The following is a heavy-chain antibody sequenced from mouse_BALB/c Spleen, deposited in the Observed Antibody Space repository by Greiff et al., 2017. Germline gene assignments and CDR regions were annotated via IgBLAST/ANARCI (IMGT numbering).Heavy chain of an antibody. V-gene: IGHV5-6-4*01. CDR3: TREGGYYLDY. Sequence: EVMLVESGGGLVKPGGSLKLSCAASGFTFSSYTMSWVRQTPEKRLEWVATISSGGSYTYYPDSVKGRFTISRDNAKNTLYLQMSSLKSEDTAMYYCTREGGYYLDYWGQGTTLTVSS. D-gene: IGHD1-1*02. CDR1: GFTFSSYT. CDR2: ISSGGSYT. J-gene: IGHJ2*01.